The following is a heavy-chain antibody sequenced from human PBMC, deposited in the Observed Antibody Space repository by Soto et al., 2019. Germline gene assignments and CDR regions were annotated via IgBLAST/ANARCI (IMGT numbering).Heavy chain of an antibody. D-gene: IGHD3-10*01. V-gene: IGHV4-39*01. CDR3: AKGGSGSYSNAFDI. Sequence: QLQLQESGPGLVKPSETLSLTCTVSGGSISSSSYYWGWIRQPPGKGLEWIGSIYYSGSTYYNPSLKSRVXXXVXXXKNQFSXXXXXXTAAXXAXYXCAKGGSGSYSNAFDIWGQGTMVTVSS. CDR1: GGSISSSSYY. CDR2: IYYSGST. J-gene: IGHJ3*02.